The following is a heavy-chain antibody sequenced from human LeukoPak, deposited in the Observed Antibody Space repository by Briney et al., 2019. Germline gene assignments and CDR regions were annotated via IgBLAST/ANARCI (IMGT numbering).Heavy chain of an antibody. CDR3: SRDGPRDYDILTALDY. CDR1: GFNFQIYA. D-gene: IGHD3-9*01. J-gene: IGHJ4*02. V-gene: IGHV3-30*04. Sequence: GGSLRLSCAASGFNFQIYAMHWVRQAPGKGLEGVAIISYGGDNKYYADSVKGRFTISRDNSKSMLYLQMNGLRPEDTAVYYCSRDGPRDYDILTALDYWGQGTVVSVSS. CDR2: ISYGGDNK.